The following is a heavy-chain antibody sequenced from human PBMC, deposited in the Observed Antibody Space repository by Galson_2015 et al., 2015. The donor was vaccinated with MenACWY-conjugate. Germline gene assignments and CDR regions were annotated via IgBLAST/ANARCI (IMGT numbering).Heavy chain of an antibody. J-gene: IGHJ4*02. Sequence: SLRLSCAASGFIFNTYWMHWVRQAPGKGLVWVSRINPGGSSTTYADSVKDRFTISRDNAKNTLYLQMNSLRPEDTAVFYCAKTRGASFFFGSWGQGPLVTVSS. V-gene: IGHV3-74*01. CDR3: AKTRGASFFFGS. CDR2: INPGGSST. CDR1: GFIFNTYW.